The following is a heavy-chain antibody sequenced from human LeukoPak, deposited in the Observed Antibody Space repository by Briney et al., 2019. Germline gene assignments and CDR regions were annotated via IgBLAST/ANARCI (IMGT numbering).Heavy chain of an antibody. CDR1: GYTFTSYD. J-gene: IGHJ4*02. V-gene: IGHV1-8*01. CDR2: MNLNSGNT. D-gene: IGHD5-18*01. CDR3: ARGLARTSMVTRGGVRFDY. Sequence: ASVKVSCKASGYTFTSYDINWVRQATGQGLEWMGWMNLNSGNTGYAQKFQGRVTMTRNTSISTAYMELSSLRSEDTAVYYCARGLARTSMVTRGGVRFDYWGQGTLVTVSS.